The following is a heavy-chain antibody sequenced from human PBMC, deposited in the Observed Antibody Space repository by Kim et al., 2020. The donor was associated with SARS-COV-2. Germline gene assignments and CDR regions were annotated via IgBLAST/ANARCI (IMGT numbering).Heavy chain of an antibody. Sequence: SETLSLTCTVSGGSISSGGYYWCWIRQHPGKGLEWIGYIYYSGSTYYNPSLKSRVTISVDTSKNQFSLKLSSVTAADTAVYYCARDLIPTQSKIYYGSGSYYSGGYYYYGMDVWGQGTTVTVSS. J-gene: IGHJ6*02. CDR3: ARDLIPTQSKIYYGSGSYYSGGYYYYGMDV. D-gene: IGHD3-10*01. CDR2: IYYSGST. V-gene: IGHV4-31*03. CDR1: GGSISSGGYY.